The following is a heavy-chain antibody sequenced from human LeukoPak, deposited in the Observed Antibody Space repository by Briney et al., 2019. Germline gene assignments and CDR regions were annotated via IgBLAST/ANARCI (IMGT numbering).Heavy chain of an antibody. Sequence: PGGSLRLSCAASGFTFSNYGMSWVRQAPGKGLEWVANIKQDRSEKYYVDSVKGRFTISRDNAKNSLYLQMNSLRAEDTAVYYCASRSVAYSYDSSGYSPVYYFDYWGQGTLVTVSS. V-gene: IGHV3-7*01. D-gene: IGHD3-22*01. J-gene: IGHJ4*02. CDR1: GFTFSNYG. CDR2: IKQDRSEK. CDR3: ASRSVAYSYDSSGYSPVYYFDY.